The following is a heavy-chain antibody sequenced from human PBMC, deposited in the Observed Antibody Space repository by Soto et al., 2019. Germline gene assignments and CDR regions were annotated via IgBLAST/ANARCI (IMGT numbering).Heavy chain of an antibody. J-gene: IGHJ2*01. CDR2: ISGSGVST. CDR1: RFTFSSYA. V-gene: IGHV3-23*01. D-gene: IGHD3-10*01. CDR3: AKGVRGSAWYFDL. Sequence: EVQLLESGGGFIQPGGSLRLSCAATRFTFSSYALSWVRQAPGKGLEWVSAISGSGVSTYYADSVKGRFTISRDNSKSTLYLQMNSLRAEVTAVYYCAKGVRGSAWYFDLWGRGTLVTVSS.